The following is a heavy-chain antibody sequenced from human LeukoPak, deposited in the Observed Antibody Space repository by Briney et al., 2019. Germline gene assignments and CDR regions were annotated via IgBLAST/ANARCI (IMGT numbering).Heavy chain of an antibody. Sequence: GGSLRLSCAASGFTVTTLAMTWVRQAPGKGLEWVSVIGESDGRTYYADSVKGRFTIYRDESKNTLYLQMNSLRAEDTAVYYCAKGPTDSCWEKLHDWGQGTLVTVSS. V-gene: IGHV3-23*01. CDR2: IGESDGRT. J-gene: IGHJ4*02. CDR1: GFTVTTLA. D-gene: IGHD1-26*01. CDR3: AKGPTDSCWEKLHD.